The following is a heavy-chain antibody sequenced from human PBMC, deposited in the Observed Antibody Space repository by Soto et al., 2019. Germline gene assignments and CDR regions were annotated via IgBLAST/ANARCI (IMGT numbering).Heavy chain of an antibody. CDR3: ARDRWLPARYPLDY. V-gene: IGHV3-21*01. J-gene: IGHJ4*02. CDR1: GFPFSGYS. Sequence: PGGSLRLSCAASGFPFSGYSMNLVRQAPGKGLECVSSISSSSSYIYYADSLKGRFTISRENAKNSLYLQMNSLRAEDTAVYYCARDRWLPARYPLDYGGQGTLVTVS. D-gene: IGHD2-2*01. CDR2: ISSSSSYI.